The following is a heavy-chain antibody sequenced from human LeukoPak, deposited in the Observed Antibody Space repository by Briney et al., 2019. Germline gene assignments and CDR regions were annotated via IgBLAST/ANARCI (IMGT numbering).Heavy chain of an antibody. CDR1: GGSISSGGYY. CDR2: IYYSGST. Sequence: PSETLSLTCTVSGGSISSGGYYWSWIRQHPGKGLGWIGYIYYSGSTYYNPSLKSRVTISVDTSKNQFSLKLSSVTAADTAVYYCARAGIYDSSGYSYRFFDYWGQGTLVTVSS. V-gene: IGHV4-31*03. CDR3: ARAGIYDSSGYSYRFFDY. J-gene: IGHJ4*02. D-gene: IGHD3-22*01.